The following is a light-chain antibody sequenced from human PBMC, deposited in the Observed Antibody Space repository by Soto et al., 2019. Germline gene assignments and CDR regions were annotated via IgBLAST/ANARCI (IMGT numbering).Light chain of an antibody. J-gene: IGLJ2*01. CDR1: SSDVGSYNL. Sequence: QSALTQPASVSGSAGKSITISCTGTSSDVGSYNLVSWYQQHPGKAPKLMIYEGSKRPSGVSNRFSGSKSGNTASLTISGLQAEDEADYYCCSYAGSSTFVFGGGTKLTV. CDR2: EGS. V-gene: IGLV2-23*03. CDR3: CSYAGSSTFV.